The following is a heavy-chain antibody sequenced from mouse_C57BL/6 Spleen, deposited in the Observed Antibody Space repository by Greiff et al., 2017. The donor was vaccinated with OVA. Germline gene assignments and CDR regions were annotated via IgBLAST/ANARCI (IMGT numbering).Heavy chain of an antibody. CDR2: ISNGGGST. J-gene: IGHJ4*01. CDR3: ARGEVYYDYGAMDY. CDR1: GFTFSDYY. D-gene: IGHD2-1*01. V-gene: IGHV5-12*01. Sequence: EVQRVESGGGLVQPGGSLKLSCAASGFTFSDYYMYWVRQTPEKRLEWVAYISNGGGSTYYPDTVKGRFTISRDNAKNTLYLQMSRLKSEDTAMYYCARGEVYYDYGAMDYWGQGTSVTVSS.